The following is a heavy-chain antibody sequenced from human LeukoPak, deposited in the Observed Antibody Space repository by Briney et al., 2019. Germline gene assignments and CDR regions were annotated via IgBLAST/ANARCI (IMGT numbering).Heavy chain of an antibody. D-gene: IGHD3-16*02. CDR1: GFTFSSYS. J-gene: IGHJ4*02. V-gene: IGHV3-30-3*01. Sequence: GGSLRLSCAASGFTFSSYSMHWVRQAPGKGLEWVALILHDGNNQYYADSVKGRFTISRDNAKNSLYLQMNSLRVEDTAVYYCVRDYLWGNYRSFDFWGQGTLVTVSS. CDR3: VRDYLWGNYRSFDF. CDR2: ILHDGNNQ.